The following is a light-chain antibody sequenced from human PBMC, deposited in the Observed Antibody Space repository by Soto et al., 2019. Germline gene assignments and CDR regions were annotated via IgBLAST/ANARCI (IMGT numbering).Light chain of an antibody. CDR2: SYD. J-gene: IGLJ1*01. Sequence: QSVLTQPPSASGTPGQRVTISCSTSSSNLGDNTVNWYQHVPGTAPKLLIYSYDQRPSGVPDRFSGSRSGTSASLAISGLQSEEEADYHCAAWDATLDGYVFGTGTKVTVL. CDR1: SSNLGDNT. CDR3: AAWDATLDGYV. V-gene: IGLV1-44*01.